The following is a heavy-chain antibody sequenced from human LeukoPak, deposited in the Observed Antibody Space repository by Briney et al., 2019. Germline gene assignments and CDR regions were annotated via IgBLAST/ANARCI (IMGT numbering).Heavy chain of an antibody. CDR2: INHSGST. V-gene: IGHV4-34*01. CDR3: ARKGGYSYGYNSGWFDL. D-gene: IGHD5-18*01. CDR1: GGSFSGSY. Sequence: PSETLSLTCAVYGGSFSGSYWNWIRQPPGKGLEWIGEINHSGSTNYNPSLKSRVTTSVDTSKNQFSLKLSSVTAADTAVYYCARKGGYSYGYNSGWFDLWGQGTLVTVSS. J-gene: IGHJ5*02.